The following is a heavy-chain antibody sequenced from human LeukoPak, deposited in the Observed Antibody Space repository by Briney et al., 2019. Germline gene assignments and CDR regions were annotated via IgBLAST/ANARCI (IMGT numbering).Heavy chain of an antibody. CDR2: IIPIFGIA. CDR3: ARLLVDTANKFAEHYFYY. Sequence: SVKVSCKASGGTFSSYAISWVRQAPGQGLEWMGRIIPIFGIANYAQKFQGRVTITADKSASTAYMELSSLRSEDTGVYYCARLLVDTANKFAEHYFYYWGQGTLVSVSS. V-gene: IGHV1-69*04. D-gene: IGHD5-18*01. CDR1: GGTFSSYA. J-gene: IGHJ4*02.